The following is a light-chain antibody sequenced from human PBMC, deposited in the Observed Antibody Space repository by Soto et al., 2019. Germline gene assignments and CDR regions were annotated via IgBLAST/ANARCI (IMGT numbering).Light chain of an antibody. CDR1: RGHSSYS. V-gene: IGLV4-69*02. J-gene: IGLJ2*01. Sequence: QLVLTQSPSASASLGASVRLTCTLSRGHSSYSIAWHQQQPEKGPRYLMKLNSDGTHSKGDGIPDRFSGSSSAAERYLTISSLQSEDEADYYCQTWDTGIVIFGGGTKVTVL. CDR2: LNSDGTH. CDR3: QTWDTGIVI.